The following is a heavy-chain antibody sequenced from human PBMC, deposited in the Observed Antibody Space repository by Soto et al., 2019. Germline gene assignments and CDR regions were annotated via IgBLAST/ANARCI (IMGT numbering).Heavy chain of an antibody. CDR3: GRCTSTSCHLGADY. CDR1: GFTFSNYA. V-gene: IGHV3-30-3*01. Sequence: QVQLVESGGGVVQPGRSLRLSCAASGFTFSNYAMHWVRQAPGKGLEWVALISYDGSNKYYADSVKGRFTISRDNSKNTLYLQMNSLSAEDTAVYYCGRCTSTSCHLGADYWGQGTQVTVSS. CDR2: ISYDGSNK. D-gene: IGHD2-2*01. J-gene: IGHJ4*02.